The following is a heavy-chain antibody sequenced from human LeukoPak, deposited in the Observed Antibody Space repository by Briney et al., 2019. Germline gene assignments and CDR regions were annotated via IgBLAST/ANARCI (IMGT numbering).Heavy chain of an antibody. CDR1: GYTFTSYY. J-gene: IGHJ4*02. CDR3: ARVANRDSSGYYEALDF. CDR2: INPSGGST. V-gene: IGHV1-46*04. D-gene: IGHD3-22*01. Sequence: PGGSLRLPCTASGYTFTSYYMHWVRQAPGQGLEWMGIINPSGGSTSYPQKLQGRVTMTRDTSTSTVYMELSSLRSEDTAVYYCARVANRDSSGYYEALDFWGQGTLVTVSS.